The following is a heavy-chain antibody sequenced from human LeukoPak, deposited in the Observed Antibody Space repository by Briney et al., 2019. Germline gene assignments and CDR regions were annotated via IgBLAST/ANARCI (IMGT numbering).Heavy chain of an antibody. V-gene: IGHV4-34*01. J-gene: IGHJ6*02. CDR2: INHSGST. D-gene: IGHD3-9*01. CDR1: GGSFSGYY. CDR3: ATQLRYTYYYYGMDV. Sequence: SETLSLTCAVYGGSFSGYYWSWIRQPPGKGLEWIGEINHSGSTNYNPSLKSRVTISVDTSKNQFSLKLGSVTAADTAVYYCATQLRYTYYYYGMDVWGQGTTVTVSS.